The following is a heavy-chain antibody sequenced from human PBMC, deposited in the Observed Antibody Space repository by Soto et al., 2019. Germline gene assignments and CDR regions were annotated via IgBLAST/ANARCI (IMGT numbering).Heavy chain of an antibody. CDR2: IIPMFGTA. CDR1: GGTFSSYA. Sequence: QVQLVQSGAEVKKPGSSVKVSCKASGGTFSSYAISWVRQAPGQGLEWMGGIIPMFGTANYAQKFQGRVTITADESTRTAYMELSSLRSEDRAVYYCARVSSSSSPHYYYYYGMDVWGQGTTVTVSS. D-gene: IGHD6-6*01. V-gene: IGHV1-69*01. CDR3: ARVSSSSSPHYYYYYGMDV. J-gene: IGHJ6*02.